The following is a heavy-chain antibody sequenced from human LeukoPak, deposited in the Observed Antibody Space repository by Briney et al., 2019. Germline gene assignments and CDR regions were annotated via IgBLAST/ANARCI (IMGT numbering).Heavy chain of an antibody. CDR2: MNPNSGNT. CDR3: AREDYGDYAVSY. V-gene: IGHV1-8*01. CDR1: GYTFTSYD. Sequence: ASVKVSCKASGYTFTSYDINWVRQTTGQGLEWMGWMNPNSGNTGYAQKFQGRVTMTRNTSISTAYMELSSLRSEDTAVYYCAREDYGDYAVSYWGQGTLVTVSS. D-gene: IGHD4-17*01. J-gene: IGHJ4*02.